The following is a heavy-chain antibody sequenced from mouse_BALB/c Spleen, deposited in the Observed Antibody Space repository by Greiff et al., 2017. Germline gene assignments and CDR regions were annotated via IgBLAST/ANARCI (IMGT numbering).Heavy chain of an antibody. J-gene: IGHJ4*01. D-gene: IGHD2-10*02. CDR3: ATVYGNYRYAMDY. CDR1: GFTFSSYG. V-gene: IGHV5-6*02. CDR2: ISSGGSYT. Sequence: DVKLVESGGDLVKPGGSLKLSCAASGFTFSSYGMSWVRQTPDKRLEWVATISSGGSYTYYPDSVKGRFTISRDNAKNTLYLQMSSLKSEDTAMYYCATVYGNYRYAMDYWGQGTSVTVSS.